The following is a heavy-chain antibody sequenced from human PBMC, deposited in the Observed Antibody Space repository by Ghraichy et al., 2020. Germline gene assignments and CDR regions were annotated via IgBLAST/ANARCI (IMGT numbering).Heavy chain of an antibody. D-gene: IGHD2/OR15-2a*01. V-gene: IGHV3-30*04. J-gene: IGHJ4*02. CDR2: ISSTETYK. CDR1: GFTFSRIS. CDR3: AKDNNHYLFDY. Sequence: GGSLRLSCSASGFTFSRISMHWVRQAPGKGLEWVASISSTETYKYYADSVKDRFSVSRDNSKNTLYLQMNSLRTEDTAVYYCAKDNNHYLFDYWGQGTLVTVSS.